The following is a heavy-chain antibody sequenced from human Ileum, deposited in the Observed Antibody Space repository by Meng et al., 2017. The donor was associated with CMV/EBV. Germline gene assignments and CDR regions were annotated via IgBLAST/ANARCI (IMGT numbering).Heavy chain of an antibody. CDR2: IKQDGSEK. V-gene: IGHV3-7*01. D-gene: IGHD2-2*02. Sequence: GESLKISCAASGFTFSSHWMSWVRQAPGKGLEWVANIKQDGSEKYYVDSVKGRFTISRDNAKNSLYLQMNSLRAEDTAVYYCARVSGYCSSTSCYTFLGWFDPWGQGTLVTVSS. CDR1: GFTFSSHW. J-gene: IGHJ5*02. CDR3: ARVSGYCSSTSCYTFLGWFDP.